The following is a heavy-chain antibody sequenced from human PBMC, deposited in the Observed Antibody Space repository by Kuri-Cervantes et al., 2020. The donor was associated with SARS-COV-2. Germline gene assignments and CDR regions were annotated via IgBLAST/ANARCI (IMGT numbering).Heavy chain of an antibody. CDR1: GGSISSGSYY. D-gene: IGHD3-10*01. J-gene: IGHJ4*02. Sequence: SETLSPTCTVSGGSISSGSYYWSWIRQPAGKGLEWIGHIYTSGSTNYNPSLKSRVTIPVDTSKNQFSLKLSSVTAADTAVYYCARDLYGFGEKRSYYFDYWGQGTLVTVSS. V-gene: IGHV4-61*09. CDR3: ARDLYGFGEKRSYYFDY. CDR2: IYTSGST.